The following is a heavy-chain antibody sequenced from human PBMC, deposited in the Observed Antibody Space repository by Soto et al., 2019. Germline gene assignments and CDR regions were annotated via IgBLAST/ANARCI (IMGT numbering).Heavy chain of an antibody. J-gene: IGHJ5*02. V-gene: IGHV3-23*01. Sequence: EVPLLESGGGLVQPGGSLRLSCAASGFTFSSYAMSCVRQAPGKGLDWVSTISGNGGSTYYADSVKGRFTISRDNSKNTLYLRMNSPRFDHTTVYFCAKFVTGRHTGRYRDPLSWGQGAPVTDSS. CDR2: ISGNGGST. CDR1: GFTFSSYA. CDR3: AKFVTGRHTGRYRDPLS. D-gene: IGHD1-26*01.